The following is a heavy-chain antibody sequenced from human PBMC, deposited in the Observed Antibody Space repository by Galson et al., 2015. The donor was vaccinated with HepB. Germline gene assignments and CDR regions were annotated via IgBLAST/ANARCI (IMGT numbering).Heavy chain of an antibody. CDR1: GYTFTSYY. J-gene: IGHJ6*02. CDR2: INPSGGST. Sequence: SVKVSCKASGYTFTSYYMHWVRQAPGQGLEWMGIINPSGGSTSYAQKFQGRVTMTRDTSTSTVYMELSSLRSEDTAVYYCARGGYSLGPHYYYYYGMDVWGQGTTVTVSS. CDR3: ARGGYSLGPHYYYYYGMDV. D-gene: IGHD5-18*01. V-gene: IGHV1-46*03.